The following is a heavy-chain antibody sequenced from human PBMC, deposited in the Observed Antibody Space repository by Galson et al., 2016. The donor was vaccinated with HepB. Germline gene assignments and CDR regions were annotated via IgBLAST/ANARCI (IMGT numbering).Heavy chain of an antibody. Sequence: SLRLSCAASGFTFSSYGIHWVRQAPGKGLEWVAVIWYDGSNKNYADSAKGRFTISRDNSNNTLYLQMNSLRAEDTAVYYCARDNAWFGERKFYYYYGLDVWGQGTAVTVSS. D-gene: IGHD3-10*01. CDR1: GFTFSSYG. CDR3: ARDNAWFGERKFYYYYGLDV. V-gene: IGHV3-33*01. CDR2: IWYDGSNK. J-gene: IGHJ6*02.